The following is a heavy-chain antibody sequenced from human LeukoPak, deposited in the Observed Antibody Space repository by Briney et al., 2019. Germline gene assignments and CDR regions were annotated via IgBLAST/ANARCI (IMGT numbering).Heavy chain of an antibody. CDR2: ISSIGGST. CDR3: ARDGRVVPAANTHYYYYYGMDV. D-gene: IGHD2-2*01. CDR1: GFTFSSYA. V-gene: IGHV3-64*01. Sequence: GSLRLSCPASGFTFSSYAMHWVRQAPGKGLEYVSAISSIGGSTYYANSVKGIFTISRDNSKNTLYLQMGSLRAEDMAVYYCARDGRVVPAANTHYYYYYGMDVWGQGTTVTVSS. J-gene: IGHJ6*02.